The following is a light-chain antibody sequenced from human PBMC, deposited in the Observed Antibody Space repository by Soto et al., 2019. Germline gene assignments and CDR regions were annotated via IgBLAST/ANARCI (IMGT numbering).Light chain of an antibody. J-gene: IGKJ4*01. Sequence: DIQMTQSPSTLSASVGDRVTITCRASQSIRSWLAWYQQKPGKAPRLLIYKASSLESGVPSRFSGSGSGTEFTLTISSLQPDDSANYYCQQYDSYCTFGGGTKVEIK. V-gene: IGKV1-5*03. CDR3: QQYDSYCT. CDR1: QSIRSW. CDR2: KAS.